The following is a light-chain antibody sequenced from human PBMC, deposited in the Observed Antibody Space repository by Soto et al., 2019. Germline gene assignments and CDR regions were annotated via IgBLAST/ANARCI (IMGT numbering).Light chain of an antibody. Sequence: QSVLTQPPSVSGAPGQRVTISCTGSSSNIGAGYDVHWYQQLPGSAPKLLIYGYINRPSGVPDRFSASKSGTSAPLAITGLQAEDEADYYCQTYDSSLSGMLFGGGTKLTVL. CDR2: GYI. CDR3: QTYDSSLSGML. J-gene: IGLJ3*02. V-gene: IGLV1-40*01. CDR1: SSNIGAGYD.